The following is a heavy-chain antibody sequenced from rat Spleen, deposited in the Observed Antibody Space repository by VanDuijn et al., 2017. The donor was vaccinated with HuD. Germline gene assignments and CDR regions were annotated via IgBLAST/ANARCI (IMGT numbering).Heavy chain of an antibody. CDR1: GFTFNNYW. CDR2: ISPSGGST. D-gene: IGHD2-7*01. V-gene: IGHV5-19*01. J-gene: IGHJ3*01. Sequence: EVQLVESGGGLVQPGRSLKLSCAASGFTFNNYWMTWIRQAPGKGLEWVASISPSGGSTYYRDSVKGRFTISRDNAKSTLYLQMDSLRSEDTATYYCAAHGPRISRFAYWGQGSLVTVSS. CDR3: AAHGPRISRFAY.